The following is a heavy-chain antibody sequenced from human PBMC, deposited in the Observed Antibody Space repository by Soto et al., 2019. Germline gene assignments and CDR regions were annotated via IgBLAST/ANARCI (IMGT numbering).Heavy chain of an antibody. J-gene: IGHJ4*02. CDR2: INPSGGGT. CDR3: ARDKPFSAGY. Sequence: QVQLVQSGTEVKKPGASVEVSCKASGYTFLDFYIHWVRQAPGQGLEWMGFINPSGGGTTYAQQFQGRLTMTRETSTSTVYMELISLRSEDTAMYYCARDKPFSAGYWGQGTLVT. CDR1: GYTFLDFY. D-gene: IGHD3-3*02. V-gene: IGHV1-46*01.